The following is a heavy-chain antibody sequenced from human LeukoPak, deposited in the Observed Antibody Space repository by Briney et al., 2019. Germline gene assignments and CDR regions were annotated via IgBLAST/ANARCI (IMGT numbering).Heavy chain of an antibody. J-gene: IGHJ4*02. V-gene: IGHV3-7*01. CDR1: GFTFSIYW. Sequence: GGSLRLSCAASGFTFSIYWISWVRQAPGKGLEWVANIKQDGSEKYYVDSVKGRFTISRDNAKNSLFLQMKSLRADDTAVYYCARDRTARPYGSGSFDFWGQGTLITVSS. CDR2: IKQDGSEK. CDR3: ARDRTARPYGSGSFDF. D-gene: IGHD3-10*01.